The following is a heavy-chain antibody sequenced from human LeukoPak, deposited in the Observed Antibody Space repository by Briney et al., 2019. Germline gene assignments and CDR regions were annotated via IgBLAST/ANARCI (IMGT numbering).Heavy chain of an antibody. V-gene: IGHV3-11*04. CDR1: GFTFSDYY. CDR2: ISSSGSTI. CDR3: VRMGGSGSYYRSGYYYMDV. J-gene: IGHJ6*03. Sequence: GGSLRLSCAASGFTFSDYYMSWIRQAPGKGLEWVSYISSSGSTIYYADSVKGRFTISRDNAKNSLYLQMNSLRAEDTAVYYCVRMGGSGSYYRSGYYYMDVWGKGTTVTISS. D-gene: IGHD3-10*01.